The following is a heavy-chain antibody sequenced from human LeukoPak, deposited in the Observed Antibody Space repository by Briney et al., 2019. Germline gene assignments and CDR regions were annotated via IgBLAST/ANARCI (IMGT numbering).Heavy chain of an antibody. J-gene: IGHJ3*02. CDR2: IYTSGRT. Sequence: PSETLSLACTVSGGSISSYYWSWVRQHAVRGLGWIGRIYTSGRTNYNPSLKSRVTMSVDTSKNQFALKLSSVTAADTGVYYWAGFCSGGSCYSFDNAFDIWGQGTMVTVPS. CDR1: GGSISSYY. CDR3: AGFCSGGSCYSFDNAFDI. V-gene: IGHV4-4*07. D-gene: IGHD2-15*01.